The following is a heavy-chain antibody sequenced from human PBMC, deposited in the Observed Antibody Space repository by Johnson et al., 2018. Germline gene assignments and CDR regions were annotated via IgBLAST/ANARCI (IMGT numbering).Heavy chain of an antibody. CDR2: IWYAGTNE. J-gene: IGHJ3*01. Sequence: QVQLVQSGGGVVQPGRSLRLSCAASGFRFSNYGIHWVRQAPGKGIEWVAVIWYAGTNEYSGESVKGRFSISRDNSKNTGYLQMSSLGVEDTAGYYCATPYGSRTYSKIDAVHVVGQGTKVTVSS. V-gene: IGHV3-33*01. CDR3: ATPYGSRTYSKIDAVHV. CDR1: GFRFSNYG. D-gene: IGHD3-10*01.